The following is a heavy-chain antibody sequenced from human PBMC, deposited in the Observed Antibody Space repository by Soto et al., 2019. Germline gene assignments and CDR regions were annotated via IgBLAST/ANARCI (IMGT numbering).Heavy chain of an antibody. V-gene: IGHV3-53*01. CDR3: ATWHEREHAYDV. D-gene: IGHD1-1*01. Sequence: DVQLVESGGGLMQPGESLRLSCAASGLTVSGKKYVAWVRQAPGKGLEWVSALYDVDGSFYSDSVKGRFTTSSASSKTTVYLQMNDLRPADTAVYYCATWHEREHAYDVWGQGTTVTVSS. CDR1: GLTVSGKKY. J-gene: IGHJ3*01. CDR2: LYDVDGS.